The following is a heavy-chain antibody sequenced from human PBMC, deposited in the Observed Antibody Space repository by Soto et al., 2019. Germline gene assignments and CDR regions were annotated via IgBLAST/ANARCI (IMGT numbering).Heavy chain of an antibody. J-gene: IGHJ4*02. Sequence: QVQLVQSGAEVKKPGSSVKVSCKASGGTFSSYAISWVRQAPGQGLEWMGGIIPIFGTANYAQKFQGRVTITADKSTSTAYMELSSLRSEDTAVYYCAGLAGAYCSSTSCYTFDYWGQGTLVTVSS. CDR3: AGLAGAYCSSTSCYTFDY. CDR2: IIPIFGTA. D-gene: IGHD2-2*01. CDR1: GGTFSSYA. V-gene: IGHV1-69*06.